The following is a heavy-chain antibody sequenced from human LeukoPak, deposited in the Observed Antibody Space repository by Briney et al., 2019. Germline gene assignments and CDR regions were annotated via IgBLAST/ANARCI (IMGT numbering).Heavy chain of an antibody. V-gene: IGHV4-31*03. J-gene: IGHJ5*02. CDR2: IYYSGST. D-gene: IGHD3-10*01. CDR1: GGSIGSAGYY. CDR3: ARTTSMVRGVIRLYWCGA. Sequence: ASQTLSLTCTLSGGSIGSAGYYCSWIRQHPGKGLEWIGYIYYSGSTYYNPSLKSRVTISVDTSKNQFSLKLSSVTAADTDVYYCARTTSMVRGVIRLYWCGAWGQGKLVTVSS.